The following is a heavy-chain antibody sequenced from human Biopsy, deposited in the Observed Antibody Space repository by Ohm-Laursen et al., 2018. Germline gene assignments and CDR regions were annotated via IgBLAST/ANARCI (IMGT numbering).Heavy chain of an antibody. J-gene: IGHJ6*02. Sequence: SLGLSRADSVFSFRHHQMSALRPTPARALAWVSYISRRETLYYGDSMKVRVTISRDNAKNSLYLQMHSLRPEDTAVYYCARDTRWSPYSMDVWGQGTTVTVSS. CDR1: VFSFRHHQ. V-gene: IGHV3-11*01. CDR2: ISRRETL. D-gene: IGHD4-23*01. CDR3: ARDTRWSPYSMDV.